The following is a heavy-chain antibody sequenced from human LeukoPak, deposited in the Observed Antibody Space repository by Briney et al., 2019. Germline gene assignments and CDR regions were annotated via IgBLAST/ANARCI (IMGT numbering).Heavy chain of an antibody. D-gene: IGHD2-2*01. CDR1: GFTFSSYA. CDR3: ARSYYCSSTSCYDGINYYFDY. CDR2: ISLDGATT. Sequence: GGSMRLSCAASGFTFSSYAMSWVRQAPGKGLEWVSGISLDGATTYYADSVKGRFTISRDNAKNSLYLQMNSLRAEDTAVYYCARSYYCSSTSCYDGINYYFDYWGQGTLVTVSS. V-gene: IGHV3-23*01. J-gene: IGHJ4*02.